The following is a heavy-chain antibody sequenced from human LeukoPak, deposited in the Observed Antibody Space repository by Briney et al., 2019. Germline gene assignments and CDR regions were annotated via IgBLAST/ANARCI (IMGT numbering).Heavy chain of an antibody. CDR1: GYTFISYY. Sequence: GASVKVSCKASGYTFISYYMHWVRHAPRQGHEWMGAINPSGGSTSYAQKFQGRVTMTRDTSTSTVYMELSSLRSEDTAVYYCARGAGLGGDYVSNWGQGTLVTVSS. D-gene: IGHD4-17*01. J-gene: IGHJ4*02. CDR2: INPSGGST. V-gene: IGHV1-46*01. CDR3: ARGAGLGGDYVSN.